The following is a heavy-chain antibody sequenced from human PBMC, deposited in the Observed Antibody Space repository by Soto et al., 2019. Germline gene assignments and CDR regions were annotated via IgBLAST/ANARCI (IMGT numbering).Heavy chain of an antibody. J-gene: IGHJ4*02. Sequence: EVQLLESGGGLVQPGGSLRLSCAASGFTFSNYAMSWVRQAPGKGLEWVSGISDSGGTTYYADSVKGRFTISRDNSKNTLYLQMNSLRAEDTAVYFCAKYVVATIRGYFDYWGRGTLVTVSS. CDR1: GFTFSNYA. CDR3: AKYVVATIRGYFDY. V-gene: IGHV3-23*01. CDR2: ISDSGGTT. D-gene: IGHD5-12*01.